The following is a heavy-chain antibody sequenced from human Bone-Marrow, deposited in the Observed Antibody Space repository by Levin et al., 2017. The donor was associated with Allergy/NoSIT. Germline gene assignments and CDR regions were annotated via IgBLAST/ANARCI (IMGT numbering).Heavy chain of an antibody. Sequence: SQTLSLPCSVSGGSIRSGTIYWGWIRQPPGKGLEWIGNIYYSGTTYSNPSLKSRVTISADTSKNQLSLKLSSVTAADTAVYYCARQADNWFDPWGQGTLVTVSS. J-gene: IGHJ5*02. CDR3: ARQADNWFDP. CDR1: GGSIRSGTIY. V-gene: IGHV4-39*01. D-gene: IGHD6-19*01. CDR2: IYYSGTT.